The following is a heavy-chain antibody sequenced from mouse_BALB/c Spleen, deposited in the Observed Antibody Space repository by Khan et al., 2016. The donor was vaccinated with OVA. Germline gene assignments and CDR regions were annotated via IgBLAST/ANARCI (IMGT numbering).Heavy chain of an antibody. CDR2: ISSGGHYT. J-gene: IGHJ3*01. CDR3: ARLAYYYNSEGFAY. D-gene: IGHD1-1*01. V-gene: IGHV5-6*02. CDR1: GFTFSTYG. Sequence: EVKLVESGGDLVKPGGSLKLSCAASGFTFSTYGMSWVRQTPDKRLEWVATISSGGHYTYYPDSVKGRFTISRDNAKSTLYLQMSSLKSEDTAMYYCARLAYYYNSEGFAYWGQGTLVTVSA.